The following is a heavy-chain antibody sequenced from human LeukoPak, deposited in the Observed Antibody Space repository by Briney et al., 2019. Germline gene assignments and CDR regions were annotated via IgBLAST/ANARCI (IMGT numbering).Heavy chain of an antibody. CDR2: IYSGGST. J-gene: IGHJ4*02. CDR1: GFTVSNNY. D-gene: IGHD2-21*02. Sequence: GGSLRLSCAASGFTVSNNYMSWVRQAPGKGLEWVSVIYSGGSTDYADSVKGRFTISRDNSKNTLYLQMNSLRAEDTAVYYCAREGYCGVDCFLYWGQGTLVTVSS. CDR3: AREGYCGVDCFLY. V-gene: IGHV3-66*01.